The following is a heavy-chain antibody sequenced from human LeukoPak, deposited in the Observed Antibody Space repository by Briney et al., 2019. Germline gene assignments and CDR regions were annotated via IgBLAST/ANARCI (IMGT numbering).Heavy chain of an antibody. CDR2: IRNKANSYTT. CDR3: ARGVLWSGYFYFDY. V-gene: IGHV3-72*01. J-gene: IGHJ4*02. D-gene: IGHD3-3*01. Sequence: PGGSLRLSCAVSGFTFSDYYMDWVRQAPGKGLEWVGRIRNKANSYTTEYAASVKGRFTISRDDSRNSLYLQMNSLTAEDTSVYYCARGVLWSGYFYFDYWGQGSRVTISS. CDR1: GFTFSDYY.